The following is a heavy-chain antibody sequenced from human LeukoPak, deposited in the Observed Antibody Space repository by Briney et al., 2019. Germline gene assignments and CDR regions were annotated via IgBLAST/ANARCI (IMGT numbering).Heavy chain of an antibody. V-gene: IGHV1-69*05. CDR2: IIPMFGTA. J-gene: IGHJ3*02. Sequence: SVKVSCKASGGTFSSYAISWVRQAPGQGLEWMGVIIPMFGTANYAQKFQGRVTMTTDTSTSTAYMELRSLRSDDTAVYYCARDGLWCAFDIWGQGTMVTVSS. CDR3: ARDGLWCAFDI. CDR1: GGTFSSYA. D-gene: IGHD4/OR15-4a*01.